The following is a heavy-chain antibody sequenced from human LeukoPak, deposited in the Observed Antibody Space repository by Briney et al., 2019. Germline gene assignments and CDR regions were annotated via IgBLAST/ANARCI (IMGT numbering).Heavy chain of an antibody. CDR2: IFTSGST. Sequence: SETLSLTCTVVGGSITSDYWSWIRQPAGKGLEWIGRIFTSGSTAYNPSLKSRVTMSLDASKNQFFLKLSSVTAADTAAYFCSRGGANDLWGQGTLVTVSS. D-gene: IGHD4/OR15-4a*01. V-gene: IGHV4-4*07. CDR1: GGSITSDY. CDR3: SRGGANDL. J-gene: IGHJ5*02.